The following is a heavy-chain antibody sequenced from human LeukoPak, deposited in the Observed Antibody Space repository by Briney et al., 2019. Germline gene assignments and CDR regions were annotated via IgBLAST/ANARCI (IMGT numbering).Heavy chain of an antibody. J-gene: IGHJ4*02. CDR2: IKPDGSEK. D-gene: IGHD3-22*01. V-gene: IGHV3-7*01. CDR3: ARTENSGRYYYFDY. CDR1: GISLSNYW. Sequence: GGSLRLSCEASGISLSNYWLTWLRQVPGKGLEWVANIKPDGSEKYYADSVKGRFSISRDNAKNSLYLQMNNLRAEDTAVYYCARTENSGRYYYFDYWGPGTLVTVSS.